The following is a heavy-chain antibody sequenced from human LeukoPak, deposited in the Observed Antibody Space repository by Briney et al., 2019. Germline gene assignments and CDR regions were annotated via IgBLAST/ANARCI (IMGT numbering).Heavy chain of an antibody. CDR2: IYHSGST. J-gene: IGHJ5*02. V-gene: IGHV4-39*07. CDR3: ARDRGHGPGNDWYSSGWYHGGYNWFDP. D-gene: IGHD6-19*01. Sequence: PSETLSLTCTVSGGSISSSSYYWGWIRQPPGKGLEWIGSIYHSGSTYYNPSLKSRVTISVDTSKNQFSLKLSSVTAADTAVYYCARDRGHGPGNDWYSSGWYHGGYNWFDPWGQGTLVTVSS. CDR1: GGSISSSSYY.